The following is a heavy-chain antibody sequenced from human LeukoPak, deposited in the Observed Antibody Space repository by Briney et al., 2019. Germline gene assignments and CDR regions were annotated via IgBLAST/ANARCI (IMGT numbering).Heavy chain of an antibody. CDR3: ARTLTPGDWFDP. Sequence: SETLSLTCAVSGGSISSGGYYWSWIRQPAGKGLEWIGRVYTSGNTNYNPSLKSRVTMSVDTSKNQFSLKVTSVTAADTAVYYCARTLTPGDWFDPWGQGTLVTVSS. CDR2: VYTSGNT. V-gene: IGHV4-61*02. D-gene: IGHD3-9*01. J-gene: IGHJ5*02. CDR1: GGSISSGGYY.